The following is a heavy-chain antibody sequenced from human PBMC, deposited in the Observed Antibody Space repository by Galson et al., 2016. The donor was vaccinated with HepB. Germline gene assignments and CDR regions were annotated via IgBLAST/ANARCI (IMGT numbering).Heavy chain of an antibody. CDR3: ARPFCTTSGCPVY. D-gene: IGHD2/OR15-2a*01. Sequence: QSGAEVKKPGESLKISCQDSGYSFTNYWVAWVRQMPGKGLEWMGIIYPSDSDARYSPSFQGQVTISADKSVSTAYLQWSSLKASDTAMYYCARPFCTTSGCPVYWGQGTLVTVSS. J-gene: IGHJ4*02. V-gene: IGHV5-51*01. CDR1: GYSFTNYW. CDR2: IYPSDSDA.